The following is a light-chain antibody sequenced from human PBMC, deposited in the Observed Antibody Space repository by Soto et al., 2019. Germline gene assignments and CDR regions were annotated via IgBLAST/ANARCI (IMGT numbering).Light chain of an antibody. CDR3: QQFNTYPIT. Sequence: AIQLTQSPSSLSASVGDRVTITCRASQDIRGALAWYQQKPGKPPKLLIFDVSSLQSGVPSRFSGSGSGTDFTLTISSRQPEDFAAYYCQQFNTYPITFGHGTRLEIK. CDR2: DVS. V-gene: IGKV1-13*02. CDR1: QDIRGA. J-gene: IGKJ5*01.